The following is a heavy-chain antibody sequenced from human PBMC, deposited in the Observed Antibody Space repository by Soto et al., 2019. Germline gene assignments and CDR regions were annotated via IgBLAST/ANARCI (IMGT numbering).Heavy chain of an antibody. CDR3: ARQGYYDATPIPYYNH. V-gene: IGHV3-30-3*01. J-gene: IGHJ5*02. CDR2: ISYDGSNK. CDR1: GFTFSSYA. Sequence: QVQLVESGGGVVQPGRSLRLSCAASGFTFSSYAMHWVRQAPGKGLEWVAVISYDGSNKYYADSVKGRFTISRDNSKNTLYLQMNSLRADDTAVYYCARQGYYDATPIPYYNHWGQGTLVTVSS. D-gene: IGHD3-22*01.